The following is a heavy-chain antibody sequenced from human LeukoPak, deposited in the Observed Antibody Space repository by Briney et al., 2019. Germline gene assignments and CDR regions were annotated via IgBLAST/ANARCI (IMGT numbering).Heavy chain of an antibody. V-gene: IGHV3-23*01. CDR1: GFSFNTNA. J-gene: IGHJ4*02. Sequence: GGSLRLSCVASGFSFNTNAMTWVRQAPGKGLEWVSTLSGRGDSTFYADSVKGRFTISRDKSENTLHLQMNSLRAEDTAIYYCAKDQTVAGTYDSWGRRTLVIVSS. D-gene: IGHD6-19*01. CDR3: AKDQTVAGTYDS. CDR2: LSGRGDST.